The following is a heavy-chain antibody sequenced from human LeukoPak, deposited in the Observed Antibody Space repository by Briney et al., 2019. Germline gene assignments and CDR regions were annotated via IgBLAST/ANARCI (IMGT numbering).Heavy chain of an antibody. CDR3: ASWAYNWFDP. J-gene: IGHJ5*02. D-gene: IGHD7-27*01. Sequence: WVRQAPGKGLEWIGSIYYSGSTYYNPSLKSRVTISVDTSKNQFSLKLSSVTAADTAVYYCASWAYNWFDPWGQGTLVTVSS. V-gene: IGHV4-39*01. CDR2: IYYSGST.